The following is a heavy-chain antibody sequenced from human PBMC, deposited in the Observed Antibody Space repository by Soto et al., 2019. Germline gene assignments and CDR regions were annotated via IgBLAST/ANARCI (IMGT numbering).Heavy chain of an antibody. J-gene: IGHJ4*02. CDR1: GGSISSGDYY. V-gene: IGHV4-30-4*01. D-gene: IGHD3-22*01. Sequence: PSETLSLTCTVSGGSISSGDYYWSWIRQPPGKGLEWIGYIYYSGSTYYNPSLKSRVTISVDTSKNQFSLKLSSVTAADTVVYYCARTYYYVSSGYSYYFDYWGQGTLVTVSS. CDR3: ARTYYYVSSGYSYYFDY. CDR2: IYYSGST.